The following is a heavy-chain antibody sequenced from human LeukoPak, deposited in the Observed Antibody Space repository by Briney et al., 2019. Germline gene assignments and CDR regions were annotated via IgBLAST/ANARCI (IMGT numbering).Heavy chain of an antibody. CDR3: AREMATIVRAVDY. D-gene: IGHD5-24*01. Sequence: SVKVSCKASGGTFSSYAISWVRQAPGQGLEWMGRIIPILGIANYAQEFQGRVTITADKSTSTAYMELSSLRSEDTAVYYCAREMATIVRAVDYWGQGTLVTVSS. V-gene: IGHV1-69*04. CDR1: GGTFSSYA. CDR2: IIPILGIA. J-gene: IGHJ4*02.